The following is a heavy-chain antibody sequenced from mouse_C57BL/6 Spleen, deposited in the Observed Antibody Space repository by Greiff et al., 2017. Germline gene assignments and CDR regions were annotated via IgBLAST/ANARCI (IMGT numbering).Heavy chain of an antibody. D-gene: IGHD2-4*01. J-gene: IGHJ3*01. V-gene: IGHV1-52*01. CDR3: ARERGDYDGAWFAY. CDR2: IDPSDSET. CDR1: GYTFTSYW. Sequence: VQLQQPGAELVRPGSSVKLSCKASGYTFTSYWMHWVKQRPIQGLEWIGNIDPSDSETHYNQKFKDKATLTVDKSSSTAYMQLSSLTSEDSAVYYCARERGDYDGAWFAYWGQGTLVTVSA.